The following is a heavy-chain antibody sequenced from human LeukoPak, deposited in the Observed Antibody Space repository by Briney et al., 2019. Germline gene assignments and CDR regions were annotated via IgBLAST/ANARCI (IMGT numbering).Heavy chain of an antibody. Sequence: GRSLRLSCAASGFTFSSYGMHWVRQAPGKGLEWVAVISYDGSNKYYADSVKGRFTISRDNSKNTLYLQMNSLRAEDTAVYYCARVREYSYGPDYWGQGTLVTVSS. CDR1: GFTFSSYG. CDR3: ARVREYSYGPDY. V-gene: IGHV3-30*03. D-gene: IGHD6-6*01. CDR2: ISYDGSNK. J-gene: IGHJ4*02.